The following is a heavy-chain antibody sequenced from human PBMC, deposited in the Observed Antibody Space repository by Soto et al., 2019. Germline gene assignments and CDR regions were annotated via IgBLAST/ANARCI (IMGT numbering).Heavy chain of an antibody. CDR1: GYTFTSYD. J-gene: IGHJ4*02. Sequence: GASVKVSCKASGYTFTSYDIYWVRQATGQGLEWMGWMNPNTGNSGYARKFQGRVTVTSDTSINTVYMELSSLRSEDTAVYYCARRAETNGWNGFGADKYYFDFWGQGTLVTVSS. CDR3: ARRAETNGWNGFGADKYYFDF. D-gene: IGHD1-1*01. CDR2: MNPNTGNS. V-gene: IGHV1-8*01.